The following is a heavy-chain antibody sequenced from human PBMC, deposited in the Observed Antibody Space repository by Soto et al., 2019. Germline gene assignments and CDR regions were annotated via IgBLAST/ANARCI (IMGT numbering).Heavy chain of an antibody. CDR3: ATAPASIVGATKTDY. D-gene: IGHD1-26*01. CDR1: GYTLTELS. CDR2: FDPEDGET. Sequence: GXSVKVSCEVSGYTLTELSMHWVREAPGKGLEWMGGFDPEDGETIYAQKFQGRVTMTEDTSTDTAYMELSSLRSEDTAVYYCATAPASIVGATKTDYWGQGTLVTVSS. J-gene: IGHJ4*02. V-gene: IGHV1-24*01.